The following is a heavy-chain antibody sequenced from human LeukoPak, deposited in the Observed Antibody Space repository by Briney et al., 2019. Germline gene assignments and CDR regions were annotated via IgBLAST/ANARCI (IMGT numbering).Heavy chain of an antibody. D-gene: IGHD2-15*01. Sequence: GGSLRLSCAASGFTFSSYGMHWVRQAPGKGLEWVAVISYDGSNKYYADSVKGRFTISRDNSKNTLYLQMNSLRAEDTAVYYCARDALEYSEGYFDYWGQGTLVTVSS. J-gene: IGHJ4*02. CDR2: ISYDGSNK. CDR3: ARDALEYSEGYFDY. V-gene: IGHV3-30*03. CDR1: GFTFSSYG.